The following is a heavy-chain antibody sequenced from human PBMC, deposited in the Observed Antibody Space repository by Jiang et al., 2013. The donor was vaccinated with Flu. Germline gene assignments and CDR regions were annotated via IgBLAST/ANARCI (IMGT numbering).Heavy chain of an antibody. CDR1: GYSFINYW. CDR2: IYPGDSDT. Sequence: VQLVESGVEVKRPGESLKISCKGSGYSFINYWIGWVRQMSGKGLEWMGIIYPGDSDTRYSPSFQGQVTISVDKSINTAYLQWRSLKASDTAMYYCARHPNYYDSSGNYYRDRYFDYWGQGTLVTVSS. J-gene: IGHJ4*02. D-gene: IGHD3-22*01. CDR3: ARHPNYYDSSGNYYRDRYFDY. V-gene: IGHV5-51*01.